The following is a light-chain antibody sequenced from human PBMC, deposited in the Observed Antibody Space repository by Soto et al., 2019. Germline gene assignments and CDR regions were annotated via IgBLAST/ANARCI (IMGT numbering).Light chain of an antibody. J-gene: IGKJ2*01. V-gene: IGKV3-20*01. CDR1: QSVSSSY. CDR3: QQYGSTPYT. Sequence: EIVLTQSPGTLSLSPGERATLSCRASQSVSSSYLAWYQQKPGQAPRLLIYGASSRATGLPDRFSGSGSGTDFTLSVNRLAPEDVAVYYCQQYGSTPYTFGQGTKLEIK. CDR2: GAS.